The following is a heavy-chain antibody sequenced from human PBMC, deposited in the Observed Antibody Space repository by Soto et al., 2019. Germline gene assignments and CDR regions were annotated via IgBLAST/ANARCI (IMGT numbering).Heavy chain of an antibody. D-gene: IGHD6-19*01. Sequence: SETLSLTCAVYGASLSDNYCNWLRQPPGKGLEWIGEINHSGNTNYNPSLRSRVTISIDTSKNQLSLNLRSVSAADTAVYYCARGRAEFDAWGQGTPVTVSS. CDR2: INHSGNT. CDR3: ARGRAEFDA. J-gene: IGHJ5*02. V-gene: IGHV4-34*01. CDR1: GASLSDNY.